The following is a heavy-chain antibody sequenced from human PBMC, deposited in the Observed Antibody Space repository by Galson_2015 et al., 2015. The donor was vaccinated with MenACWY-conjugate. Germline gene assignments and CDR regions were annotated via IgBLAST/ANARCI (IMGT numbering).Heavy chain of an antibody. D-gene: IGHD3/OR15-3a*01. Sequence: SVKVSCKASGGTFRTFPIHWVRQAPGQRLEWMGRINAANDDTNYSQNFQGRVTISRDTSANTAYMDLSSLRSEDTAVYFCATRLISHAFDIWGQGTMVTVSS. CDR3: ATRLISHAFDI. V-gene: IGHV1-3*01. CDR1: GGTFRTFP. CDR2: INAANDDT. J-gene: IGHJ3*02.